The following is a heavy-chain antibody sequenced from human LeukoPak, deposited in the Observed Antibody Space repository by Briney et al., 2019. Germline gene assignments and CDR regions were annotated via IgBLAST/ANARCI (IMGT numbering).Heavy chain of an antibody. V-gene: IGHV4-34*01. Sequence: PSETLSLTCAVYGGSFSGYYWSWIRQPPGKGLEWIGEINHSGSTNYNPSLKSRVTISVDTSKNQFSLKLSSVTAADTAVYYCARYRLDGNPLFDYWGQGTLVTVSS. CDR3: ARYRLDGNPLFDY. CDR1: GGSFSGYY. D-gene: IGHD2-2*01. J-gene: IGHJ4*02. CDR2: INHSGST.